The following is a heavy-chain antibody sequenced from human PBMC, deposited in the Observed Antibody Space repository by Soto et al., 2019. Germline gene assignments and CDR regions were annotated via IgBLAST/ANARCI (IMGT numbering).Heavy chain of an antibody. Sequence: SATLSLTCTVSGGSITSGDNYWSWVRQPPGKGLEWIGYIYYSGHTYYNPSLKSRLTISVDTSKNQFSLKLSSVTAADTAVYYCARDRSRDAFDIWGQGTMVTVSS. V-gene: IGHV4-30-4*01. CDR2: IYYSGHT. J-gene: IGHJ3*02. CDR1: GGSITSGDNY. CDR3: ARDRSRDAFDI. D-gene: IGHD6-13*01.